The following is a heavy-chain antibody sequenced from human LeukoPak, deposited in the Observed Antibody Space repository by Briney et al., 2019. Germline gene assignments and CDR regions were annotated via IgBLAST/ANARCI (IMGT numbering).Heavy chain of an antibody. V-gene: IGHV3-23*01. D-gene: IGHD3-22*01. J-gene: IGHJ4*02. Sequence: PGGSLRLSCAASGFTFSSYAMSWVRQAPGKGLEWVSAISGSGGSTYYADSVKGRFTISRDNSKNTLYLQMNSLRAEDTAVYYCARGHYYDSSGLLLYYWGQGTLVTVSS. CDR1: GFTFSSYA. CDR2: ISGSGGST. CDR3: ARGHYYDSSGLLLYY.